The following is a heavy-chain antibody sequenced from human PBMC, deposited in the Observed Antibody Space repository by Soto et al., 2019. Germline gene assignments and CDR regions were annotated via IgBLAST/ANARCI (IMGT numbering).Heavy chain of an antibody. CDR2: INHSGST. V-gene: IGHV4-34*01. D-gene: IGHD2-2*01. CDR1: GGSFSGYY. CDR3: ARGRRYCSSTSCYAHYYYYYMDV. Sequence: QVQLQQWGAGLLKPSETLSLTCAVYGGSFSGYYWSWIRQPPGKGLEWIGEINHSGSTNYNPSLKSRVTISVDTSKNQFSLKLSSVTAADTAVYYCARGRRYCSSTSCYAHYYYYYMDVWGKGTTVTVSS. J-gene: IGHJ6*03.